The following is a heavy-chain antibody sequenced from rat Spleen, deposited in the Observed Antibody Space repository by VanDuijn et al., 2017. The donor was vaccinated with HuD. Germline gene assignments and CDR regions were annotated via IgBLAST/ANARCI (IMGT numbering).Heavy chain of an antibody. CDR2: INREGTT. D-gene: IGHD1-10*01. CDR3: GRDNNYKAY. CDR1: GYSITSSYR. J-gene: IGHJ2*01. Sequence: EVPLQESGPGLVKPSQSLSLTCSVTGYSITSSYRWNWIRKFPGNKLEWMGNINREGTTNYNPSLKSRISITRDTSKNQFFLQVNSVTTEDTATYYCGRDNNYKAYWGQGVLVTVSS. V-gene: IGHV3-3*01.